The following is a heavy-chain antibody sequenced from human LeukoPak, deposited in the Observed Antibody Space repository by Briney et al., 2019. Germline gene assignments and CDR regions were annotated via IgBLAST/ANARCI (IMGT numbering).Heavy chain of an antibody. Sequence: PSETLSLTCTVSGGSISSYYWSWIRQPPGKGLDWIGYIYYSGSTNYNPPLKSRVTISVDTSKNQFSLKLSSVTAADTAVYFCARRTYYYDSSGYYYYYMDVWGKGTTVTVSS. J-gene: IGHJ6*03. CDR3: ARRTYYYDSSGYYYYYMDV. D-gene: IGHD3-22*01. V-gene: IGHV4-59*08. CDR2: IYYSGST. CDR1: GGSISSYY.